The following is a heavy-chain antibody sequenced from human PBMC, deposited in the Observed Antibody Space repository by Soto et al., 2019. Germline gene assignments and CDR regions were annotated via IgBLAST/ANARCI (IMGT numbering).Heavy chain of an antibody. CDR3: ASGPVEAAAADDFKH. V-gene: IGHV1-69*06. CDR1: SNYE. Sequence: SNYENSKVRQAPGQGLEWMGGIIPIFGTANYAQKFQGRVTITADKSTSTAYMELSSLRSEDTAVYYCASGPVEAAAADDFKHWGPGTSV. D-gene: IGHD6-13*01. CDR2: IIPIFGTA. J-gene: IGHJ1*01.